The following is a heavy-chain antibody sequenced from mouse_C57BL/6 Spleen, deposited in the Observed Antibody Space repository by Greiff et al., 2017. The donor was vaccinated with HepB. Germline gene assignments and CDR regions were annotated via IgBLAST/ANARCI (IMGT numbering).Heavy chain of an antibody. CDR2: IDPENGDT. V-gene: IGHV14-4*01. CDR1: GFNIKDDY. Sequence: EVQLQQSGAELVRPGASVKLSCTASGFNIKDDYMHWVKQRPEQGLEWIGWIDPENGDTEYASKFQGKATITADTSSNTAYLQLSSLTSEDTAVYYCTTFSLLRSFAYWGQGTLVTVSA. D-gene: IGHD1-2*01. CDR3: TTFSLLRSFAY. J-gene: IGHJ3*01.